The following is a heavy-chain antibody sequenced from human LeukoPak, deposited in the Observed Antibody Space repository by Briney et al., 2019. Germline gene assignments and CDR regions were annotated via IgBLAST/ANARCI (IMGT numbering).Heavy chain of an antibody. CDR3: ARAGYCSSTSCYRRFWFDP. D-gene: IGHD2-2*01. J-gene: IGHJ5*02. CDR1: GGSISSYY. Sequence: ASETLSLTCTVSGGSISSYYWSWIRQPPGKGLEWIGYIYYSGSTNYNPSLKSRVTISVDTSKNQFSLKLSSVTAADTAVYYCARAGYCSSTSCYRRFWFDPWGQGTLVTVSS. CDR2: IYYSGST. V-gene: IGHV4-59*01.